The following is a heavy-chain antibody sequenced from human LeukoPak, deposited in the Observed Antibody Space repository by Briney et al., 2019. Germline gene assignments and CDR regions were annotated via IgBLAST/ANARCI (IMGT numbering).Heavy chain of an antibody. CDR2: IIPIFGTA. J-gene: IGHJ4*02. Sequence: SVKVSCKASGGTFSSYPISWVRQAPGQGREWMGGIIPIFGTANYAQKFQGRVTITTDESTSTAYMELSSLRSEDTAVYYCARETPGGITGTTLGYWGQGTLVTVSS. D-gene: IGHD1-20*01. V-gene: IGHV1-69*05. CDR3: ARETPGGITGTTLGY. CDR1: GGTFSSYP.